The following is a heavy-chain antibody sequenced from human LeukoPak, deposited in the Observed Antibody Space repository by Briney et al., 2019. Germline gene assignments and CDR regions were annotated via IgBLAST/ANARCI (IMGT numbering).Heavy chain of an antibody. J-gene: IGHJ4*02. CDR3: AKAIVVLISGQFWDY. D-gene: IGHD3-22*01. CDR2: ISSSGSTI. V-gene: IGHV3-11*01. CDR1: GFTFSDYY. Sequence: SGGSLRLSCAASGFTFSDYYMSWIRQAPGKGLEWVSYISSSGSTIYYADSVKGRLTISRDNAKNTLYLQMNSLRAEDTAIYYCAKAIVVLISGQFWDYWGQGTLVTVSS.